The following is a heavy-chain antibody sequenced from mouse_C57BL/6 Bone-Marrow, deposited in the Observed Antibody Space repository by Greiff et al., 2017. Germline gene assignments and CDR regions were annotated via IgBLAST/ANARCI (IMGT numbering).Heavy chain of an antibody. Sequence: EVKLMESGGDLVKPGGSLKLSCAASGFTFSSYGMSWVRQTPDKRLEWVATISSGGSYTYYPDSVKGRFTISRDNAKNTLYLQMSSLKSEDTAMYCCARRYDYDPFAYWGQGTLVTVSA. CDR3: ARRYDYDPFAY. D-gene: IGHD2-4*01. CDR2: ISSGGSYT. V-gene: IGHV5-6*02. J-gene: IGHJ3*01. CDR1: GFTFSSYG.